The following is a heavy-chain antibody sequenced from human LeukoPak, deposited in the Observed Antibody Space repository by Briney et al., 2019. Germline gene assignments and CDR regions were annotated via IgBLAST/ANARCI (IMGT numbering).Heavy chain of an antibody. CDR2: IKSKTDGGTT. CDR3: TTDQYYYDSSGYFMLDAFDI. V-gene: IGHV3-15*01. Sequence: AGGSLRLTCAASGFTFSNAWMSWVRQAPGKGLEWVGRIKSKTDGGTTDYAAPVKGRFTISRDDSKNTLYLQMNSLKTEDTAVYYCTTDQYYYDSSGYFMLDAFDIWGRGTMVTVSS. J-gene: IGHJ3*02. CDR1: GFTFSNAW. D-gene: IGHD3-22*01.